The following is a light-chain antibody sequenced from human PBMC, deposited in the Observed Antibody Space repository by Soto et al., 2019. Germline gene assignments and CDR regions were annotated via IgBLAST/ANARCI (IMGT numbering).Light chain of an antibody. V-gene: IGLV2-14*01. CDR3: NSYTTSSTYV. Sequence: QSVLTQPASVSGSPGQSITTSCTGTSSDVGGYDYVSWYQQHPGKAPKLMIYDVSNRPSGVSNRFSGSKSGNTASLTISGLQAEVEADYYCNSYTTSSTYVFGTGTKVTVL. J-gene: IGLJ1*01. CDR1: SSDVGGYDY. CDR2: DVS.